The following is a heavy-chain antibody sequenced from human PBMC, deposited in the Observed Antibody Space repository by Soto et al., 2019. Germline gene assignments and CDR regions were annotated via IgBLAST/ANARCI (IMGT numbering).Heavy chain of an antibody. Sequence: SVKVSCKASGYTFTSYGISWVRQAPGQGLEWMGGIIPIFGTANYAQKFQGRVTITADESTSTAYMELSSLRSEDTAVYYCARGNPRIAVAVYYFDYWGQGTLVTVSS. CDR2: IIPIFGTA. CDR3: ARGNPRIAVAVYYFDY. J-gene: IGHJ4*02. V-gene: IGHV1-69*13. CDR1: GYTFTSYG. D-gene: IGHD6-19*01.